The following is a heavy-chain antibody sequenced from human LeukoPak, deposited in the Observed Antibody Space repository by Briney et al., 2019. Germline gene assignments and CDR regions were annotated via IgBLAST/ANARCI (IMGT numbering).Heavy chain of an antibody. CDR3: ARRSLTALSWFDP. V-gene: IGHV4-59*08. CDR2: VSYSGST. CDR1: GASISSYY. Sequence: SETLSLTCAVSGASISSYYWDWIRQPPGKGLEWIGFVSYSGSTEYNPSLKGRVTISLDTSKSQFSLHLTSVTAADTAVYYCARRSLTALSWFDPWGQGALVAVSS. D-gene: IGHD5-18*01. J-gene: IGHJ5*02.